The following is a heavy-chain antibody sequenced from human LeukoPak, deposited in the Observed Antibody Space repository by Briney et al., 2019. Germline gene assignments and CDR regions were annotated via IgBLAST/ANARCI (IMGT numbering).Heavy chain of an antibody. CDR3: TTGAYYDFWSGYYSENFDY. CDR2: IKSKTDGGTT. V-gene: IGHV3-15*07. Sequence: GGSLRLSCAASGVTFSNAWMNWVRQAPGKGLEWVGRIKSKTDGGTTDYAAPVKGRFTISRDDSKNTLYLQMNSLKTEDTAVYYCTTGAYYDFWSGYYSENFDYWGQGTLVTVSS. CDR1: GVTFSNAW. D-gene: IGHD3-3*01. J-gene: IGHJ4*02.